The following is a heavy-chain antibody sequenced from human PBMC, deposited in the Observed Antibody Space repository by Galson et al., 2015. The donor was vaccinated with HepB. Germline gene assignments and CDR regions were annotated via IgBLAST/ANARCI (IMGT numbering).Heavy chain of an antibody. V-gene: IGHV3-30-3*01. D-gene: IGHD3-9*01. J-gene: IGHJ5*02. CDR1: GFTFSSYA. CDR3: ARDRGVTYYEILTGYSPGWFDP. Sequence: SLRLSCAASGFTFSSYAMHWVRQAPGKGLEWVAVISYDGSNKYYADSVKGRFTISRDNSKSTLYLQMNSLRAEDTAVYYCARDRGVTYYEILTGYSPGWFDPWGQGTLVTVSS. CDR2: ISYDGSNK.